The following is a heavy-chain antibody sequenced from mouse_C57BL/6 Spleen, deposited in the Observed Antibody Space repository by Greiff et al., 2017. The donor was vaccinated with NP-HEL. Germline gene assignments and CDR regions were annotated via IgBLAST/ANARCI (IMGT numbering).Heavy chain of an antibody. CDR3: ARGGSSSYYYAMDY. CDR1: GYTFTSYW. D-gene: IGHD1-1*01. J-gene: IGHJ4*01. CDR2: IYPGSGST. V-gene: IGHV1-55*01. Sequence: VQLQQPGAELVKPGASVKMSCKASGYTFTSYWITWVKQRPGQGLEWIGDIYPGSGSTNYNEKFKSKATLTVETSSSTAYMQLSSLTSEDSAVYYCARGGSSSYYYAMDYWGQGISVTVSS.